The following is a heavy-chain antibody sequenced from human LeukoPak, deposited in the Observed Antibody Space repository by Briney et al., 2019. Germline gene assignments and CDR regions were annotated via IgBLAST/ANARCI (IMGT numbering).Heavy chain of an antibody. CDR1: GFTFSNYN. J-gene: IGHJ4*02. CDR2: ISLSTSSI. V-gene: IGHV3-48*01. Sequence: GGSLRLPCAASGFTFSNYNMNWVRQAPGKGLEWVSYISLSTSSIYYADSVKGRFTVSRDNAKNSLYLQMNSLRAEDTAVYYCARDRGDIVGATYYFDYWGQGTLVTVSS. CDR3: ARDRGDIVGATYYFDY. D-gene: IGHD1-26*01.